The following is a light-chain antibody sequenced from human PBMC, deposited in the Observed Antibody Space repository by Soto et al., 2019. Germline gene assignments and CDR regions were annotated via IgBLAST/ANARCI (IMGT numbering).Light chain of an antibody. CDR1: QSISGE. J-gene: IGKJ2*01. V-gene: IGKV3-15*01. CDR3: QQGHDWPLT. Sequence: EIVMTQSPATLSVSPGERATLSCRASQSISGELAWYQQRPGQPPRLLIYGVSTRATGVPDRFSGGGSGSDFTLTISGLQSEDFAVYYCQQGHDWPLTFGQGTRLDI. CDR2: GVS.